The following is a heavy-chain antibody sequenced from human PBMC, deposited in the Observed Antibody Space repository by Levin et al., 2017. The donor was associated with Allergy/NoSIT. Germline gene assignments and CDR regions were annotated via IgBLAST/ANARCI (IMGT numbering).Heavy chain of an antibody. J-gene: IGHJ4*02. D-gene: IGHD3-10*01. CDR2: ISYDGSNK. CDR1: GFTFSSYA. V-gene: IGHV3-30-3*01. Sequence: PGGSLRLSCAASGFTFSSYAMHWVRQAPGKGLEWVAVISYDGSNKYYADSVKGRFTISRDNSKNTLYLQMNSLRAEDTAVYYCARVVPREWGVYYYGSGSYYNPPSVFDYWGQGTLVTVSS. CDR3: ARVVPREWGVYYYGSGSYYNPPSVFDY.